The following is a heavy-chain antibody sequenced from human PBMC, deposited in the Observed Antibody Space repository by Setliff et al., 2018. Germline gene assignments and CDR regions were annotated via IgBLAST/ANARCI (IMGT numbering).Heavy chain of an antibody. CDR1: GYTSIGYS. J-gene: IGHJ6*03. D-gene: IGHD3-22*01. CDR2: INPNSGGT. Sequence: ASVKVSCKASGYTSIGYSVHWVRQAPGQGLEWMGWINPNSGGTNYAQKFQGRVTMTRDTSISTAYMDLSRLTSVDTAVYYCARSPLPPPGPGYYYDNSYYYYMDVWGKGTTVTVSS. V-gene: IGHV1-2*02. CDR3: ARSPLPPPGPGYYYDNSYYYYMDV.